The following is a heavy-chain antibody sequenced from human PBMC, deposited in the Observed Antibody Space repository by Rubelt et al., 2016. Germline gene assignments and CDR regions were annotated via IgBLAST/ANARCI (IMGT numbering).Heavy chain of an antibody. CDR3: AKDRSGAGSRTFDY. D-gene: IGHD7-27*01. CDR1: GGSFSGYY. J-gene: IGHJ4*02. Sequence: VQLQQWGAGLLKPSETLSLTCAVYGGSFSGYYWSWIRQPPGKGLEWVSVISGSGGSTYYADSVKGRFTISRDNSKNTLYLQMNSLRAEDTAVYYCAKDRSGAGSRTFDYWGQGTLVTVSS. V-gene: IGHV3-23*01. CDR2: ISGSGGST.